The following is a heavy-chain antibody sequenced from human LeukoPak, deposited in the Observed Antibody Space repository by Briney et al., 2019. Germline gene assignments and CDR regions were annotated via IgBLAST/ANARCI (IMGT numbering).Heavy chain of an antibody. CDR3: ARGALISYSYGPFDY. CDR2: IYYTGST. CDR1: GGSISSYY. Sequence: PSETLSLTCTVSGGSISSYYWSWIRQPPGKGLKWIGYIYYTGSTNYNPSLKSRVTISVDTSKNQFSLKLSSVTAADTAVYYCARGALISYSYGPFDYWGQGTLVTVSS. V-gene: IGHV4-59*01. J-gene: IGHJ4*02. D-gene: IGHD5-18*01.